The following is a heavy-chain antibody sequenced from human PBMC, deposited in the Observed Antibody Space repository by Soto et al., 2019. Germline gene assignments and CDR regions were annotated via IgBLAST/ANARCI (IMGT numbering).Heavy chain of an antibody. CDR2: VYSGGST. Sequence: EVQLVESGGGLVQPGGSLRLSCAASGFTVTTNYMSWVRQPPGKGLEWVSVVYSGGSTYYADYVKGRFTVSRDNSKNTLDLQMNSLIAEDTAVYYCARDFSGKNDAFDIWGQGTVVTVSS. CDR3: ARDFSGKNDAFDI. CDR1: GFTVTTNY. D-gene: IGHD3-10*01. V-gene: IGHV3-66*01. J-gene: IGHJ3*02.